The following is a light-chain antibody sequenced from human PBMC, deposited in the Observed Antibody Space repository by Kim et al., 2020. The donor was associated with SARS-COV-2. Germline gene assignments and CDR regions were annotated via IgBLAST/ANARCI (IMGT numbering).Light chain of an antibody. Sequence: PGARATLPCRASHSVSSSYLAWYQQKPGRAPRLLIYGASSRDTGIPDRFSGSGSGTDFTLTISRLEPDDFAVYYCQQYGSSPPYTFGQGTKLEI. J-gene: IGKJ2*01. CDR3: QQYGSSPPYT. CDR1: HSVSSSY. CDR2: GAS. V-gene: IGKV3-20*01.